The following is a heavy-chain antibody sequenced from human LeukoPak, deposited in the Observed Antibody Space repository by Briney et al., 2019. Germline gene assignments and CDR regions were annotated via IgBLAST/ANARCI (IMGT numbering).Heavy chain of an antibody. CDR3: ARDKGVMIMFGGVIADY. Sequence: GASVKVSCKASGGTFSSYAISWVRQAPGQGLEWMGGIIPIFGTANYAQKFQGRVTITADESTSTAYMELSRLRSDDTAVYYCARDKGVMIMFGGVIADYWGQGILVTVSS. CDR2: IIPIFGTA. V-gene: IGHV1-69*13. J-gene: IGHJ4*02. CDR1: GGTFSSYA. D-gene: IGHD3-16*02.